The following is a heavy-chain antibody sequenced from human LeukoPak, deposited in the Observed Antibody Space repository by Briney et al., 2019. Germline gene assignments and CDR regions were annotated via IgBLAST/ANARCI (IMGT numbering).Heavy chain of an antibody. V-gene: IGHV1-18*01. CDR3: ARVRDKAAPLQLYYYYYYYMDV. D-gene: IGHD6-6*01. CDR2: ISAYNGNT. CDR1: GYTFTSYG. Sequence: ASVKVSCKASGYTFTSYGISWVRQAPGQGPEWMGRISAYNGNTNYAQKLQGRVTMTTDTSTSTAYMELRSLRSDDTAVYYCARVRDKAAPLQLYYYYYYYMDVWGKGTTVTVSS. J-gene: IGHJ6*03.